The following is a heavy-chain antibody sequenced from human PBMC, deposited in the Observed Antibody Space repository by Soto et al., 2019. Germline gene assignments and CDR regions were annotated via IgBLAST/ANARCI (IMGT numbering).Heavy chain of an antibody. J-gene: IGHJ6*02. D-gene: IGHD5-18*01. V-gene: IGHV4-61*01. Sequence: PSETLSLTCTVSGASVNSGSYYWSWIRQPPGKGLEWIGYIYYSGSTNYNLSLKSRVTISLETSKNQFSLKLSSVTDADTAVYYCARSRGYSSENYYHYAMDVWGQGTTVTVSS. CDR1: GASVNSGSYY. CDR2: IYYSGST. CDR3: ARSRGYSSENYYHYAMDV.